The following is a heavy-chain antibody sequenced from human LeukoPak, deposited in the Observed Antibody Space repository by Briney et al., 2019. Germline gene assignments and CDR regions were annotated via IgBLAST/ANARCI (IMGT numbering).Heavy chain of an antibody. Sequence: PGGSLRLSCAASGFTFSSYWMSWVRQAPGKGLEWVANIKQDGSEKYYVDSVKGRFTISRDNAKNSLYLQMNSLRAEDTAVYYCARDPTAMVTNLFDYWDQGTLVTVSS. J-gene: IGHJ4*02. CDR2: IKQDGSEK. V-gene: IGHV3-7*01. CDR1: GFTFSSYW. D-gene: IGHD5-18*01. CDR3: ARDPTAMVTNLFDY.